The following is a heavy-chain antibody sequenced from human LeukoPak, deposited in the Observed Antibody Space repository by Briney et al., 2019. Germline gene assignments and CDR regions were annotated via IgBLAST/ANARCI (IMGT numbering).Heavy chain of an antibody. CDR3: ALTNGWYSGSTLMDV. V-gene: IGHV4-61*02. CDR2: IYTSGST. Sequence: PSETLSLTCTVSGGSISSGSYYWSWIRQPAGKGLEWIGRIYTSGSTYYNPSLKSRVTISVDTSKNQFSLKLSSVTAADTAVYYCALTNGWYSGSTLMDVWGKGTTVTVSS. J-gene: IGHJ6*03. CDR1: GGSISSGSYY. D-gene: IGHD1-26*01.